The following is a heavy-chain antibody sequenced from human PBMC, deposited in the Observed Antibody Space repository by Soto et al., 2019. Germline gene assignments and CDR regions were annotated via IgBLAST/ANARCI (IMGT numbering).Heavy chain of an antibody. V-gene: IGHV4-59*08. Sequence: SETLSLTCTVSGGSISSSYWSWIRQPPGKGLEWTGYIYHSGSTNYNPSLKSRVTISVDTSKNQFSLKLSSVTAADTAVYYCARLGSIAADDFDYWGQGTLVPVSS. D-gene: IGHD6-25*01. CDR3: ARLGSIAADDFDY. J-gene: IGHJ4*02. CDR2: IYHSGST. CDR1: GGSISSSY.